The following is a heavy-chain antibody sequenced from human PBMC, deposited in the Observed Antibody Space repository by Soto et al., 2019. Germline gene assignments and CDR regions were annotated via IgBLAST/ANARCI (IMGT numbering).Heavy chain of an antibody. CDR2: IYSSGNT. V-gene: IGHV4-31*03. CDR3: ARGLSAATVVTCYFDY. CDR1: GDSISRPDYY. D-gene: IGHD4-17*01. Sequence: QVHLQESGPGLVKPSQTLSLTCTVSGDSISRPDYYWSWIRQPPGKGLEWIGYIYSSGNTYYNPSLKSRLTISVDTSKNQFSLKLNSVTAADTALYYCARGLSAATVVTCYFDYWGQGTLVTVSS. J-gene: IGHJ4*02.